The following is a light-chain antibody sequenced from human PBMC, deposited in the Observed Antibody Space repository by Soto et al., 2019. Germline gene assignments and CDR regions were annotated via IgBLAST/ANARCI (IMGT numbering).Light chain of an antibody. J-gene: IGKJ5*01. V-gene: IGKV3-11*01. CDR1: LSVRTR. CDR3: HQRDYWQVT. CDR2: DIS. Sequence: EIVLRQSQNTLALSPGARAALPCGPSLSVRTRSPWSHQKPGQAPKLLIYDISRRATGIPARFSGSGSGTDFALTITILEPEDFAVYYCHQRDYWQVTFGLGTRLEI.